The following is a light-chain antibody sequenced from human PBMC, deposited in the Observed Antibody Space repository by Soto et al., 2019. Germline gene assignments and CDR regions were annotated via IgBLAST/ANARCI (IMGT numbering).Light chain of an antibody. CDR2: GAS. CDR1: QSISSY. V-gene: IGKV1-39*01. CDR3: QQSYGTIT. J-gene: IGKJ5*01. Sequence: DIQMTQSPSSLPASVGDRVTITCRASQSISSYLNWYQQKPGKAPKLLIYGASSLQSGVPSRFSGSGSGTDFTLTISSLQPEDFATYYCQQSYGTITFGQGTRLEIK.